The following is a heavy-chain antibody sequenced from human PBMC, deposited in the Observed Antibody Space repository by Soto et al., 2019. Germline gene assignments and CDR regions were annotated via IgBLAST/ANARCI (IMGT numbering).Heavy chain of an antibody. CDR3: ARFPFWSETKGGDNGKYYYYYYMDV. CDR2: IYYSGST. CDR1: GGSISSYY. D-gene: IGHD3-3*01. Sequence: SETLSLTCTVSGGSISSYYWSWIRQPPGKGLEWIGYIYYSGSTNYNPSLKSRVTISVDTSKNQFSLKLSSVTAADTAVYYCARFPFWSETKGGDNGKYYYYYYMDVWGKGTTVTVSS. J-gene: IGHJ6*03. V-gene: IGHV4-59*08.